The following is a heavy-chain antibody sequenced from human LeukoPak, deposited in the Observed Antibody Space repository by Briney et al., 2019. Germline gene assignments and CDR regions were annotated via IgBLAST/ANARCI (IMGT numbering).Heavy chain of an antibody. J-gene: IGHJ4*02. CDR2: INHSGST. V-gene: IGHV4-34*01. D-gene: IGHD5-24*01. Sequence: PSETLPLTCAVYGGSFSGYYWSWIRQPPGKGLEWIGEINHSGSTNYNPSLKSRVTISVDTSKNQFSLKLSSVTAADTAVYYCARDGYNSYYFDYWGQGTLVTVSS. CDR3: ARDGYNSYYFDY. CDR1: GGSFSGYY.